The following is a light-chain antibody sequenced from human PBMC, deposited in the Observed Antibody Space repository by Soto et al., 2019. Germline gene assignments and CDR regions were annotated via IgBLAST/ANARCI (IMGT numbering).Light chain of an antibody. CDR2: RNN. CDR1: FSNIGSNF. J-gene: IGLJ3*02. CDR3: GAWDDSLSGVV. Sequence: QSVLTQPPSASGTTEQTVTISCSGRFSNIGSNFIYWYQQLPGTAPKLLIYRNNERPSGVPDRFSASKSGTSASLAISGLRSEDEADYHCGAWDDSLSGVVFGGGTKLTVL. V-gene: IGLV1-47*01.